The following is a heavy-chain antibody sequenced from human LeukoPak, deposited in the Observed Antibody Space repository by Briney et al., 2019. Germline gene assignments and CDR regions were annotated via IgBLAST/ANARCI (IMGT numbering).Heavy chain of an antibody. CDR3: ARDVVVALWFGEFSLTHDY. Sequence: SETLSLTCTVSGGSISSYYWGWIRQPPGKGLEWIGYIYYSGSTNYNPSLKSRVTISVDTSKNQFSLKLSSVTAADTAVYYCARDVVVALWFGEFSLTHDYWGQGTLVTVSS. CDR2: IYYSGST. D-gene: IGHD3-10*01. V-gene: IGHV4-59*12. CDR1: GGSISSYY. J-gene: IGHJ4*02.